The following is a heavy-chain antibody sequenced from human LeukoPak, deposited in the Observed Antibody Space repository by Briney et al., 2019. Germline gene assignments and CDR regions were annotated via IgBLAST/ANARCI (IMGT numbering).Heavy chain of an antibody. CDR3: ARSGLNRFDY. CDR1: GFTFNSYA. V-gene: IGHV3-23*01. Sequence: GGSLRLSCAASGFTFNSYAMSWVRQAPGKGLEWVSTISGSGVSTYSADSVNGRFTISRNNFKNTLYLQMNSLRAEDTAIYYCARSGLNRFDYWGQGTLVTVSS. J-gene: IGHJ4*02. CDR2: ISGSGVST. D-gene: IGHD2-15*01.